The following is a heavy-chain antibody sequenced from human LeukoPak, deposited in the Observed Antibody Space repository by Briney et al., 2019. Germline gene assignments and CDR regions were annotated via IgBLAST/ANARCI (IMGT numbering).Heavy chain of an antibody. Sequence: GGSLRLSCVASGFTFSNYWMHWVRRPPGKGLVWVSRIYVDGRTTNYADSVKGRFTISRDNAKNTVYLEMNSLSVEDTATYYCIRDFRSADLWGQGTLVTVTS. V-gene: IGHV3-74*01. J-gene: IGHJ5*02. CDR1: GFTFSNYW. CDR3: IRDFRSADL. CDR2: IYVDGRTT.